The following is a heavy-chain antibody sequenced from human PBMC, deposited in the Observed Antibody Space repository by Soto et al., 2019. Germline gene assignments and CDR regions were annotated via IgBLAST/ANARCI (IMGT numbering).Heavy chain of an antibody. D-gene: IGHD5-12*01. V-gene: IGHV1-58*01. CDR1: GFTFTSSA. J-gene: IGHJ6*02. CDR2: IVVGSGNT. CDR3: AALSDGYNYYYGMDV. Sequence: SVKVSCKASGFTFTSSAVQWVRQARGQRLEWIGWIVVGSGNTNYAQKFQGRVTITRDMSTSTAYMELSSLRSEDTAVYYCAALSDGYNYYYGMDVWGQGTTVTVSS.